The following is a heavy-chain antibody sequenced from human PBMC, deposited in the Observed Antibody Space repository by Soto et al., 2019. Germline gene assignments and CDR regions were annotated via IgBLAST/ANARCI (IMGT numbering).Heavy chain of an antibody. J-gene: IGHJ5*02. CDR2: INHSGST. CDR1: GGSFSGYY. V-gene: IGHV4-34*01. Sequence: SETLSLTCAVYGGSFSGYYWSWIRQPPGKGLEWIGEINHSGSTNYNPSLKSRVTISVDTSKNQFSLKLSSVTAADTAVYYCARGLNWFDPWGQGTLVTVSS. CDR3: ARGLNWFDP.